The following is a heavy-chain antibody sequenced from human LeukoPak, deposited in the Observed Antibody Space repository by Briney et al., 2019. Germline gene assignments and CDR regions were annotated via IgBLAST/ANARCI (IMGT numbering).Heavy chain of an antibody. D-gene: IGHD6-13*01. V-gene: IGHV4-59*08. CDR3: ARHGSSWYGLDY. CDR2: IYYSGST. J-gene: IGHJ4*02. CDR1: GGSISSYY. Sequence: DPSETLSLTCTVSGGSISSYYWSWIRQPPGKGLEWIGYIYYSGSTNYNPSLKSRVTISVDTSKNQFSLKLSSVTAADTAVYYCARHGSSWYGLDYWGQGTLVTVSS.